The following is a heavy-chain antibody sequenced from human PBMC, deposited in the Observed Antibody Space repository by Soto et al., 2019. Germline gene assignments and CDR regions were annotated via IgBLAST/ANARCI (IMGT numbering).Heavy chain of an antibody. J-gene: IGHJ4*02. CDR3: ARERAGGVGSYYFDY. CDR1: GGSVSSGSYY. V-gene: IGHV4-61*01. CDR2: IYYSGST. Sequence: QVQLQESGPGLVKPSETLSLTCTVSGGSVSSGSYYWSWIRQPPGKGLEWIGYIYYSGSTNCNPSLQSRVTISVDTSKNQFSLKLSSVTAADTAVYYCARERAGGVGSYYFDYWGQGTLVTVSS. D-gene: IGHD2-8*02.